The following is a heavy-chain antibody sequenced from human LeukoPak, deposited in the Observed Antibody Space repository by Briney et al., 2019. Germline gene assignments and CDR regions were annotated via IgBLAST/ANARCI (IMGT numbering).Heavy chain of an antibody. V-gene: IGHV3-21*01. CDR1: GFTFSSYS. J-gene: IGHJ4*02. CDR2: IGSSSSYI. D-gene: IGHD4-23*01. CDR3: ARGATVRTPPLDY. Sequence: GGSLRLSCAASGFTFSSYSMNWVRQAPGKGLEWVSSIGSSSSYIYYADSVKGRFSISRDNAKNSLYLQMNSLRAEDTAVYYCARGATVRTPPLDYWGQGTLVTVSS.